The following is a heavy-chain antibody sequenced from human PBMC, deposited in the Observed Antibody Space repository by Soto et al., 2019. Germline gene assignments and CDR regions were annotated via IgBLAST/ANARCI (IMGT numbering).Heavy chain of an antibody. CDR2: TYDTETA. CDR3: ARENFGAVVHDAFDL. CDR1: GGSVSSGGYY. V-gene: IGHV4-31*03. J-gene: IGHJ3*01. Sequence: QVQLQESGPGLVKPSQTLSLTCTVSGGSVSSGGYYWNWIRQHPGKGLEWIGYTYDTETAYYNPSLKSRPTISLDTSKNQFSLKLSFVTPADTAVYYCARENFGAVVHDAFDLWGQGTMVTISS. D-gene: IGHD3-3*01.